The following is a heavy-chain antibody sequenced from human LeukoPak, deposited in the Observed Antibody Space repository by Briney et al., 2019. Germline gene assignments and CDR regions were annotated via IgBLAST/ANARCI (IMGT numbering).Heavy chain of an antibody. Sequence: SGGSLRLSCVASGFMFEDYGMHWVRHVPGKGLEWVTGISWNSNTRVYAESVKGRFTISRDNAKHSLDLQMISLRAEDTALYYCVKDADFWSGLDCWGQGTLVTVSS. V-gene: IGHV3-9*01. J-gene: IGHJ4*02. CDR3: VKDADFWSGLDC. D-gene: IGHD3-3*01. CDR2: ISWNSNTR. CDR1: GFMFEDYG.